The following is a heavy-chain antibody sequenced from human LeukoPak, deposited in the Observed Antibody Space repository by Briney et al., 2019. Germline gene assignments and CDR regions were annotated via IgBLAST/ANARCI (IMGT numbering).Heavy chain of an antibody. CDR1: GFAFSTNS. Sequence: PGGSLRLSCAASGFAFSTNSMNWVRQAPGKGLEWVAVISFDGSNQYYTDSVKGRFTISRDNSKNTVDLQMNSVRVEDTALYYCARGPYSSSWYDFWGQGTLVTVSS. CDR3: ARGPYSSSWYDF. V-gene: IGHV3-30*03. J-gene: IGHJ4*02. D-gene: IGHD6-13*01. CDR2: ISFDGSNQ.